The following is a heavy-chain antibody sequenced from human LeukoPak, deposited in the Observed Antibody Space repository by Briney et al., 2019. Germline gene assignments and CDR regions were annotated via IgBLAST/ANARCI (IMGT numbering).Heavy chain of an antibody. Sequence: ASVKVSCKASGGTFSSYAISWVRQAPGQGLEWMGWISAYNGNTNYAQKLQGRLTLTTDTSTSSAYMELRSLRSDDTAMYYCARDRSGPFDSWGQGTLVTVSS. CDR3: ARDRSGPFDS. V-gene: IGHV1-18*01. J-gene: IGHJ4*02. CDR2: ISAYNGNT. D-gene: IGHD3-10*01. CDR1: GGTFSSYA.